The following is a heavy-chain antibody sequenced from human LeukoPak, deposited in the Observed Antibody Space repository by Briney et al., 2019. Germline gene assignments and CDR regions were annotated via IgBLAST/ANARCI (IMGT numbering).Heavy chain of an antibody. CDR2: ISAYNGNT. D-gene: IGHD6-6*01. V-gene: IGHV1-18*01. CDR1: GYTFTSYG. CDR3: ARDHSSSFTNTLTY. Sequence: ASVKVSCKASGYTFTSYGISWVRQAPGQGLEWMGWISAYNGNTNYAQKLQGRVTMTTDTSTSTAYMELRSLRSDDTAVYYCARDHSSSFTNTLTYWGQGTLVTVSS. J-gene: IGHJ4*02.